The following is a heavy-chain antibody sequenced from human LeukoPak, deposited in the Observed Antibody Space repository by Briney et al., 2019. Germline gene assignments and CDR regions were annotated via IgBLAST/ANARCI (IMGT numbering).Heavy chain of an antibody. V-gene: IGHV3-21*01. CDR2: ISSSSSYI. J-gene: IGHJ3*02. D-gene: IGHD2-15*01. CDR1: GFTVSSNY. Sequence: GGSLRLSCAASGFTVSSNYMSWVRQAPGKGLEWVSSISSSSSYIYYADSVKGRFAISRDNAKNSLYPQMNSLRAEDTAVYYCARDLIGRYKYCSGGSCYSGAFDIWGQGTMVTVSS. CDR3: ARDLIGRYKYCSGGSCYSGAFDI.